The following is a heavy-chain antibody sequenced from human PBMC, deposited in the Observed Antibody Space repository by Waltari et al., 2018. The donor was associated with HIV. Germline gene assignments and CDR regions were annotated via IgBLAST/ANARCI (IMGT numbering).Heavy chain of an antibody. J-gene: IGHJ4*02. CDR2: INQRGST. CDR1: GASFSGYF. CDR3: ARGSIVLVPAATNYFDY. Sequence: VQLQQWGAGLLKPSETLSLTCAVFGASFSGYFWTWIRQPPGKGREWIGEINQRGSTNYNPSLKSRVTISVDTSKNQFSLKLSSVTAADTAVYYCARGSIVLVPAATNYFDYWGQGTLVTVSS. V-gene: IGHV4-34*01. D-gene: IGHD2-2*01.